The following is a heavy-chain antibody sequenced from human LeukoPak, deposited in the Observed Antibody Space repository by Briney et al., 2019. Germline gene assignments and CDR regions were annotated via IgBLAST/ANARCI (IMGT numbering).Heavy chain of an antibody. V-gene: IGHV3-11*05. CDR3: ARVAVITAASTYDY. Sequence: GGSLRLSCAASGFTFSDYYMTWIRQAPGKGLEWVSYISGSSEYIHYADSVKGRFTISRDTAKNSLYLQMNSLRADDTAVYYCARVAVITAASTYDYWGQGTLVTVSS. D-gene: IGHD6-13*01. CDR2: ISGSSEYI. J-gene: IGHJ4*02. CDR1: GFTFSDYY.